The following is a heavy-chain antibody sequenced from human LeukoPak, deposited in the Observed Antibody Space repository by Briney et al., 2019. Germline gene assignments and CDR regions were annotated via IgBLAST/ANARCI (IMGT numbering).Heavy chain of an antibody. Sequence: GASLRLSCAASGFNFDDYAMHGVRQAPEKGLEWVSGISWNSGSIGYADSVKGRFTISRDNAKNSLYLQMNSLRAEDTALYYCAKHIHFDYYDSSGYYSEYYFDYWGQGTLVTVSS. V-gene: IGHV3-9*01. CDR1: GFNFDDYA. J-gene: IGHJ4*02. CDR2: ISWNSGSI. CDR3: AKHIHFDYYDSSGYYSEYYFDY. D-gene: IGHD3-22*01.